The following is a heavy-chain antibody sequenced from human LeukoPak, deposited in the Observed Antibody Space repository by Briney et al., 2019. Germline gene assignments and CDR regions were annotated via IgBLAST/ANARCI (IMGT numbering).Heavy chain of an antibody. V-gene: IGHV3-48*01. Sequence: GGSLRLSCAASGFTFSSYSMNWVRQAPGKGLEWVSYISSSSSTIYYADSLKGRLTISRDNSQNTLYLQMETLRAEDTAVYYCATAFGTGAPFEYWGQGTLVTVSS. CDR3: ATAFGTGAPFEY. CDR1: GFTFSSYS. CDR2: ISSSSSTI. D-gene: IGHD2-8*02. J-gene: IGHJ4*02.